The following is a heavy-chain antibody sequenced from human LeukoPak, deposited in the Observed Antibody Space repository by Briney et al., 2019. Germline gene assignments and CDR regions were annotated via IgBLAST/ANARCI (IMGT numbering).Heavy chain of an antibody. V-gene: IGHV1-3*01. CDR1: GYIFTDYA. CDR3: ARGRWSTTTASYYFDS. J-gene: IGHJ4*02. Sequence: VASVKVSCTASGYIFTDYAINWVRQAPGERLEWMGWINAGNGNTKYSQKFQGRVTITRDRSASTAYMELNSLRSEDTAVYYCARGRWSTTTASYYFDSWGQGSLVTVS. D-gene: IGHD5/OR15-5a*01. CDR2: INAGNGNT.